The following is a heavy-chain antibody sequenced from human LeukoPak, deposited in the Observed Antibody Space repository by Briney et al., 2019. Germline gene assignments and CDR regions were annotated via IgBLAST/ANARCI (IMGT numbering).Heavy chain of an antibody. V-gene: IGHV4-31*03. D-gene: IGHD3-9*01. CDR3: ARAVVDLDAFDI. J-gene: IGHJ3*02. Sequence: PSETLSLTCTVSGGSISSGGYYWSWIRQHPGKGLEWIGYIYYSGSNYYNPSLKSRVTIPVDTSKNQFSLKLSSVTAADTAVYYCARAVVDLDAFDIWGQGKMVTVSS. CDR1: GGSISSGGYY. CDR2: IYYSGSN.